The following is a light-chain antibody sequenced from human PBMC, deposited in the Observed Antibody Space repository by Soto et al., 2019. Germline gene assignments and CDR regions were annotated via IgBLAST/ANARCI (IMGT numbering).Light chain of an antibody. Sequence: QSAQTQPASVSRSPGQSITISCTGTSSDVGGYNYVSWYQQHPGKAPKLMIYDVSNRPSGVSNRFSGSKSGNTASLTISGLQAEDESDYYCSSYTSSSTRVFGTGTKVTVL. J-gene: IGLJ1*01. CDR1: SSDVGGYNY. CDR3: SSYTSSSTRV. V-gene: IGLV2-14*01. CDR2: DVS.